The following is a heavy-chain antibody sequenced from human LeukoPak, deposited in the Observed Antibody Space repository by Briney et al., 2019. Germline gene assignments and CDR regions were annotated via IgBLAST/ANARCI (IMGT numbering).Heavy chain of an antibody. V-gene: IGHV3-7*01. CDR2: INGDESLK. CDR3: VRDGRSGWHFDY. CDR1: GFTFSSYW. J-gene: IGHJ4*02. D-gene: IGHD6-19*01. Sequence: EGSLRLSCTVTGFTFSSYWMSWVRQAPGKGLEWVANINGDESLKYHVDSVKGRFTISRDNAKNSMSLQMNSLRAEDTAVYYCVRDGRSGWHFDYWGQGILVTVSS.